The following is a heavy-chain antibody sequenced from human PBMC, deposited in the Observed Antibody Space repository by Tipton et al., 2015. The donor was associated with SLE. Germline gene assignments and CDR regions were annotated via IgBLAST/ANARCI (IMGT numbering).Heavy chain of an antibody. CDR1: GGSISSHY. CDR2: IYYSGST. Sequence: TLSLTCTVSGGSISSHYWSWIRQPPGKGLEWIGYIYYSGSTNYNPSLKSRVTISVDTSKNQFSLKLSSETAADTAVYYCAREGVVRGTFDIWGQGTMVTVSS. D-gene: IGHD2-15*01. V-gene: IGHV4-59*11. J-gene: IGHJ3*02. CDR3: AREGVVRGTFDI.